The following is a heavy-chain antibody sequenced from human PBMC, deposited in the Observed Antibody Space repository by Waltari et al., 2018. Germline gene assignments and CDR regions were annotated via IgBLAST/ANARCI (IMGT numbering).Heavy chain of an antibody. J-gene: IGHJ3*02. CDR1: GGARGRVY. V-gene: IGHV4-59*01. CDR3: ARVPQYTYRAFDI. D-gene: IGHD5-18*01. Sequence: QVQLQESGPGLVKPSETLSLTCRVSGGARGRVYGSWIRQPPGKGLEWIAYLHDSGTANYNPSLKSRVTILIDTSKSQFSLQVTSVTAADTAVYYCARVPQYTYRAFDIWGQGTMVTVSS. CDR2: LHDSGTA.